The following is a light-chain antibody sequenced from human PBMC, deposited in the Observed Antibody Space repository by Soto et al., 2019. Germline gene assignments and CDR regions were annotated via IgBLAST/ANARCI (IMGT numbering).Light chain of an antibody. J-gene: IGKJ1*01. CDR1: QYINSN. CDR3: QQYNIWPRT. CDR2: GAS. Sequence: EIVMTQSPATLSVSPGDRVTLSCWASQYINSNVAWYQQKRGQAPRILIYGASTRYTGIPARFSGSGSGTEFTLTISSLQSEDFAVYYCQQYNIWPRTFGQGTRVEIK. V-gene: IGKV3-15*01.